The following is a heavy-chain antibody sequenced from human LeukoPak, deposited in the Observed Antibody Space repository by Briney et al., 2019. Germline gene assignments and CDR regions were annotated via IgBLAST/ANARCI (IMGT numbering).Heavy chain of an antibody. D-gene: IGHD6-13*01. V-gene: IGHV4-39*01. CDR3: ARRNIAAAALDY. Sequence: SETLSLTCTVSGGSISSSTYYWGWIRQPPGKGLEWIGSIYYSGSTYYNPSLKSRVTISVDTSKSQFSLKLSSVTAADTAVYYCARRNIAAAALDYWGQGTLVTVSS. J-gene: IGHJ4*02. CDR1: GGSISSSTYY. CDR2: IYYSGST.